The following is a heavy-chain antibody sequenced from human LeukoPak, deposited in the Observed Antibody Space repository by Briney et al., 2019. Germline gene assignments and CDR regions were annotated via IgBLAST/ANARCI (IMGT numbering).Heavy chain of an antibody. Sequence: SETLSLTCTVSGGSISTYYWNWIRQPPGKRLEWFGYIYYSGSTNYNPSLKSRVTISVDTSKNQFSLKLSSVTAADTAVYYCARDSSGWYGLDPWGQGTLVTVSS. CDR2: IYYSGST. J-gene: IGHJ5*02. CDR1: GGSISTYY. CDR3: ARDSSGWYGLDP. D-gene: IGHD6-19*01. V-gene: IGHV4-59*01.